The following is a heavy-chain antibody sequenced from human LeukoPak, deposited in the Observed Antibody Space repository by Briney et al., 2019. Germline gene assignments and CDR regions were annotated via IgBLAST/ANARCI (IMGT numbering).Heavy chain of an antibody. CDR1: GASISGYY. V-gene: IGHV4-4*07. Sequence: SETLSLTCTVSGASISGYYWSWLRQPAGKRLEWIGRVDTSGSPKYNPSLKSRVTMSVDTAKNQFSLKLSSMTAADTALYCCGRSTVEADDVPIYYFDYWGQGTLVTVSS. D-gene: IGHD3-10*01. J-gene: IGHJ4*02. CDR2: VDTSGSP. CDR3: GRSTVEADDVPIYYFDY.